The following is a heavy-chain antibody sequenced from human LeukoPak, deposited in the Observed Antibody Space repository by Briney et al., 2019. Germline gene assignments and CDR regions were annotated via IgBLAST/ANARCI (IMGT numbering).Heavy chain of an antibody. CDR1: GYTFTGYY. CDR3: ARERCSSTGCYAPVNWFDP. D-gene: IGHD2-2*01. J-gene: IGHJ5*02. V-gene: IGHV1-2*02. CDR2: INTNSGGT. Sequence: ASVKVSCKASGYTFTGYYMHWMRQAPGQGLEWMGWINTNSGGTNYAQKFQGRVTMTRDTAISTAYLELSRLRSDDTAVYYCARERCSSTGCYAPVNWFDPWGQGTLVTVSS.